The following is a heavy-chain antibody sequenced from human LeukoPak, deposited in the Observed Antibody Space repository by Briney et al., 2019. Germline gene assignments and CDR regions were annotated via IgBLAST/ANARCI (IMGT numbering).Heavy chain of an antibody. CDR1: GFTFDDYA. CDR2: ISWNSGSI. CDR3: AKDGSPYSYGSGFGY. V-gene: IGHV3-9*01. J-gene: IGHJ4*02. D-gene: IGHD3-10*01. Sequence: GGSLRLSCAASGFTFDDYAMHWVRQAPGKGLEWVSGISWNSGSIGYADSVKGRFTISRDNAKNSLYLQMNSLRAEDTALYYCAKDGSPYSYGSGFGYWGQGTLVTVSS.